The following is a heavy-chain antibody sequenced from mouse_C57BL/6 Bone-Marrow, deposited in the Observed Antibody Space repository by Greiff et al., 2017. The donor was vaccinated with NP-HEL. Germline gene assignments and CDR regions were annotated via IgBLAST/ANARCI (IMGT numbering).Heavy chain of an antibody. CDR2: IYPGSGST. CDR1: GYTFTSYW. CDR3: ARGPYYGSSYGFAY. Sequence: VKLQQPGAELVKPGASVKMSCKASGYTFTSYWITWVKQRPGQGLEWIGDIYPGSGSTNYNEKFKSKATLTVDTSSSTAYMQLSSLTSEDSAVYYCARGPYYGSSYGFAYWGQGTLVTVSA. J-gene: IGHJ3*01. V-gene: IGHV1-55*01. D-gene: IGHD1-1*01.